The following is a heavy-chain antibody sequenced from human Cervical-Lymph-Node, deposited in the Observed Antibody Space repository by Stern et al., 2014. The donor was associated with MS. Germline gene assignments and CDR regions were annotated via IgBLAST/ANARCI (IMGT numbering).Heavy chain of an antibody. CDR2: ITEDGSET. CDR1: GFTFSSYW. D-gene: IGHD2-15*01. J-gene: IGHJ5*02. V-gene: IGHV3-7*01. Sequence: EVQLVESGGGLVQPGGSLRLSCAASGFTFSSYWMNWVRQAPGKGLEWVANITEDGSETYYVGSVKGRFTISRDNAKNSLYLQMNSLRAEDTAVYYCARGSDTWGQGTLVTVSS. CDR3: ARGSDT.